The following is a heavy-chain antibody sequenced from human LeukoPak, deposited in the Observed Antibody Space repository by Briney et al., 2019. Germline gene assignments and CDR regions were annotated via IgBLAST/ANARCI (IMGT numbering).Heavy chain of an antibody. CDR1: GFTFSSYA. D-gene: IGHD6-13*01. J-gene: IGHJ3*02. CDR3: ARDILAAAVPDAFDI. Sequence: GGSLRLSCAASGFTFSSYAMHWVRQAPGKGLEWVAVISYDGSNKYYADSVKGRFTISRDNSKNTLYLQMNSLRAEDTAVYYCARDILAAAVPDAFDIWGQGTMVTVSS. V-gene: IGHV3-30-3*01. CDR2: ISYDGSNK.